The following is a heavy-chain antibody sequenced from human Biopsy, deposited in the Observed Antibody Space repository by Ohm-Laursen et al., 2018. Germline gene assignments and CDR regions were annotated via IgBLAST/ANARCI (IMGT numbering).Heavy chain of an antibody. CDR3: ARGMRSSGWPYFDS. D-gene: IGHD6-19*01. CDR2: IYDRGSTA. CDR1: GDSVSSGSFY. V-gene: IGHV4-61*01. J-gene: IGHJ4*02. Sequence: SETLSLTCTVSGDSVSSGSFYWTWLRQPPGQGLEYIGYIYDRGSTANYNPSLESRVTMSVDMPKNQFSLKLSSVPAADTAIYYCARGMRSSGWPYFDSWGQGTLVTVSS.